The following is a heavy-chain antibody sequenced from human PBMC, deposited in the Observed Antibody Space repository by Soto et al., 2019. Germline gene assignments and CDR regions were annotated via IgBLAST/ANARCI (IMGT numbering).Heavy chain of an antibody. CDR2: INPNGGVT. V-gene: IGHV1-2*04. Sequence: QVQLVQSGAEVRKPGASVTVSCRSSGDSFNDYYIHWVRQAPGQGFEWMGWINPNGGVTKYAQKCQGWVSMTRDKSIRTVYMQLSRLRSDDTAVYYCARESGGATATLDYYCFYMDVWGTGTTVTVSS. CDR1: GDSFNDYY. J-gene: IGHJ6*03. D-gene: IGHD5-12*01. CDR3: ARESGGATATLDYYCFYMDV.